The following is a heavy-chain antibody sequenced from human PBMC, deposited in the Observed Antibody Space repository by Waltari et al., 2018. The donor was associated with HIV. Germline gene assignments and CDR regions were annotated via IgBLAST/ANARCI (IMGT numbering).Heavy chain of an antibody. J-gene: IGHJ4*02. CDR3: AHRQAAARPYYFDY. D-gene: IGHD6-6*01. Sequence: QITLKESGPTLVKPTQTLTLTCTFSGFSLSTTGVGVGWIRQPPGKALEWLAFLYWNDDKRYSPSLMSRLTITKDTSKNEVVLTMTNMDPVDTATYYCAHRQAAARPYYFDYWGQGTLVTVSS. V-gene: IGHV2-5*01. CDR1: GFSLSTTGVG. CDR2: LYWNDDK.